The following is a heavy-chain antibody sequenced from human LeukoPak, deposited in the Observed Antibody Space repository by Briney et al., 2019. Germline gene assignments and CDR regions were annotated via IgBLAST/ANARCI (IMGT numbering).Heavy chain of an antibody. CDR2: IGGSGRST. Sequence: GGSLRLSCAASGFTFSSYAMNWVRQAPGKGLEWVSAIGGSGRSTQYADSVKGRFTISRDNAKNTLYLQMNSLRAEDTAVYYCARDLTYGSGSYGDAFDIWGQGTMVTVSS. V-gene: IGHV3-23*01. D-gene: IGHD3-10*01. J-gene: IGHJ3*02. CDR1: GFTFSSYA. CDR3: ARDLTYGSGSYGDAFDI.